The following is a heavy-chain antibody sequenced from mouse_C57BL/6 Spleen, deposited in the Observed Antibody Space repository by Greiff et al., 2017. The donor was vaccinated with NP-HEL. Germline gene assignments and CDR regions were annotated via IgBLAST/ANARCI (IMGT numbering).Heavy chain of an antibody. J-gene: IGHJ4*01. CDR1: GYTFTSYW. D-gene: IGHD1-1*02. CDR2: IDPSDSET. CDR3: ARGGGGLWYYAMDY. Sequence: QVQLQQPGAELVRPGSSVKLSCKASGYTFTSYWMHWVKQRPIQGLEWIGNIDPSDSETHYNQKFKDKATLTVDKSSSTAYMQLSSLTSEDSAVYYCARGGGGLWYYAMDYWGQGTSVTVSS. V-gene: IGHV1-52*01.